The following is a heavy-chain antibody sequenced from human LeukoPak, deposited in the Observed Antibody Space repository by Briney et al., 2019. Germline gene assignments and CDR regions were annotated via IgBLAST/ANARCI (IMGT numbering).Heavy chain of an antibody. CDR3: ARWLELMRNFDW. CDR1: GFTFSDYW. Sequence: PGGSLRLSCVVSGFTFSDYWMSWVRQGPGKGLEWGANIKQDGSEKDYVDALKGRFTISRDNAKNSLCLQMNSLRAEDTAVYYCARWLELMRNFDWWGQGTLVTVSS. D-gene: IGHD5-24*01. V-gene: IGHV3-7*01. CDR2: IKQDGSEK. J-gene: IGHJ4*02.